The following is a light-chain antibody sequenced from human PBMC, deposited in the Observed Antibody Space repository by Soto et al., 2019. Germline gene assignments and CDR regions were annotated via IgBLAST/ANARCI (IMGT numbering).Light chain of an antibody. CDR3: QAWDSSTVV. CDR2: QDN. Sequence: SYELTQSPSVSVSPGQTASITCSGDKLGDKYACWYQQKPGQSPVLVLYQDNKRPSGIPERFSGSNSGNTATLTISGTQAMDEADYYCQAWDSSTVVFGGGTKLTVL. V-gene: IGLV3-1*01. CDR1: KLGDKY. J-gene: IGLJ2*01.